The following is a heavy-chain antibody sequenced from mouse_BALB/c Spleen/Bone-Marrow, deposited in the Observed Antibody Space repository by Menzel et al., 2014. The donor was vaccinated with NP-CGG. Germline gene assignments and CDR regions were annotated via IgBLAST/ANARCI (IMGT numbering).Heavy chain of an antibody. CDR3: ASYDYGYYFDY. CDR1: GFNIKDTY. J-gene: IGHJ2*01. V-gene: IGHV14-3*02. CDR2: IDPANGNT. D-gene: IGHD2-4*01. Sequence: VQLKESGAELVKPGASVKLSCTASGFNIKDTYMHWVKQRPEQGLEWIGRIDPANGNTKYDPKFQGKATITADTSSNTACLQLSSLTSEDTAVYYCASYDYGYYFDYWGQGTTLTVSS.